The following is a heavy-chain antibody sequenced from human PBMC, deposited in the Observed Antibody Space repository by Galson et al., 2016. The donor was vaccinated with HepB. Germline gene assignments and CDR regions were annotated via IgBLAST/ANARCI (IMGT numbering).Heavy chain of an antibody. V-gene: IGHV4-61*09. D-gene: IGHD3-10*01. CDR2: IYSSGRT. CDR1: GGSISSASYY. CDR3: AREIMVQGVNQFDY. Sequence: TLSLTCTVSGGSISSASYYWSWIRQPAGKGLEWIGHIYSSGRTNYNPSLKSRVIISIDTSKNEFSLKLSSVTAADTAVYYCAREIMVQGVNQFDYWGQGTLVTVSS. J-gene: IGHJ4*02.